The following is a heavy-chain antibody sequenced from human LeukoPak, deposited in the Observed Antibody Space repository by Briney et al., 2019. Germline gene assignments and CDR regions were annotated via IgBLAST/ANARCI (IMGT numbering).Heavy chain of an antibody. CDR2: INSDGSST. V-gene: IGHV3-74*01. D-gene: IGHD6-13*01. CDR1: GFTFSSHW. Sequence: GGSLRLSCAASGFTFSSHWMHWVRQAPGKGLVWVSRINSDGSSTTYADSVKGRFTISRDNAKSSLYLQMNSPRAEDTAVCYCAREIGGSSSPGDDAFDIWGQGTMVTVSS. CDR3: AREIGGSSSPGDDAFDI. J-gene: IGHJ3*02.